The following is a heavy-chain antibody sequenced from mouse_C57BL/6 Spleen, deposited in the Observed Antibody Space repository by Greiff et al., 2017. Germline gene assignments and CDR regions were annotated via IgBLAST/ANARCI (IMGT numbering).Heavy chain of an antibody. CDR1: GYTFTSYW. V-gene: IGHV1-64*01. Sequence: QVQLQQPGAELVKPGASVKLSCKASGYTFTSYWMHWVKQRPGQGLEWIGMIHPKSGSTNYNEKFKSKATLTVDKSSSTAYMQLSSLTSEDSAVYYCARRGTTVGFDYGGQGTTLTVSS. J-gene: IGHJ2*01. CDR3: ARRGTTVGFDY. D-gene: IGHD1-1*01. CDR2: IHPKSGST.